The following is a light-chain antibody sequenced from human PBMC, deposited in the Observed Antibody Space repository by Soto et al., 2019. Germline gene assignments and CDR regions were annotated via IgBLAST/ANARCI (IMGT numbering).Light chain of an antibody. J-gene: IGKJ2*01. V-gene: IGKV3-20*01. CDR3: QQYGISPRT. Sequence: ENVLTQSPGTLSLSPGERATLSCRASLSVTSYLAWYQKKPGQPPRLLIYGAYNRPTGIPDRFTGSGSGTDFTLTISRLQPEDFAVYYCQQYGISPRTFGQGTKVEIK. CDR2: GAY. CDR1: LSVTSY.